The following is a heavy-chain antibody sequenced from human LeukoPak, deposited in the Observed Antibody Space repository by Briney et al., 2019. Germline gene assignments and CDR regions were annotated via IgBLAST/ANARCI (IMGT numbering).Heavy chain of an antibody. CDR1: GFTFSRYW. CDR3: AKGGGSSRWYSAYYFDY. V-gene: IGHV3-7*01. D-gene: IGHD6-13*01. Sequence: GGSLRLSCAASGFTFSRYWMSWVRQAPGKGLEWVASIKQDGSEKYYVDSVKGRFTISRDNAKNSLYLQMNSLRAEDTAVYYCAKGGGSSRWYSAYYFDYWGQGTLVTVSS. CDR2: IKQDGSEK. J-gene: IGHJ4*02.